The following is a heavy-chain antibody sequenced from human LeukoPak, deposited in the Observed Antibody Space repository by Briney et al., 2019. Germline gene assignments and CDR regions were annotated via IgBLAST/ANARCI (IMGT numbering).Heavy chain of an antibody. J-gene: IGHJ6*02. V-gene: IGHV3-23*01. CDR1: GFTFSNYA. CDR2: IGGTVNST. Sequence: GGSLRLSCAASGFTFSNYALSWVRQAPGKGLEWVSSIGGTVNSTYYADSVKGRFTISRDNSKSTLYLQMNSLGAEDTAVYYCARDQAFDWFYYYYGMDAWGLGTTVTVSS. D-gene: IGHD3-9*01. CDR3: ARDQAFDWFYYYYGMDA.